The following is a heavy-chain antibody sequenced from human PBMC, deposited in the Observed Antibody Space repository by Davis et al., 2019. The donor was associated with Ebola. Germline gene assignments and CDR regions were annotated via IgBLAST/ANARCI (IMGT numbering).Heavy chain of an antibody. D-gene: IGHD2-21*01. CDR2: IKQDGSEK. CDR1: GFTFSSYW. CDR3: ARHIVVVIASYYYGMDV. Sequence: PGGSLRLSCAASGFTFSSYWMSWVRQAPGKGLEWVANIKQDGSEKYYVDSVKGRFTISRDNAKNSLYLQMNSLRAEDTAVYYCARHIVVVIASYYYGMDVWGQGTTVTVSS. J-gene: IGHJ6*02. V-gene: IGHV3-7*01.